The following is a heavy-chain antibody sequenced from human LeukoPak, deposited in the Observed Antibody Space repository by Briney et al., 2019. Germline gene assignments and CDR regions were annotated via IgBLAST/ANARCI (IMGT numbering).Heavy chain of an antibody. CDR1: GFTFSSYG. CDR3: ARASGSYCFDY. Sequence: GGSLRLSCAASGFTFSSYGMHWVRQAPGKGLEWVAITSYDGSNKYYADSVKGRFTISRDNAKNSLYLQMNSLRAEDTAVYYCARASGSYCFDYWGQGTLVTVSS. D-gene: IGHD1-26*01. V-gene: IGHV3-30*03. CDR2: TSYDGSNK. J-gene: IGHJ4*02.